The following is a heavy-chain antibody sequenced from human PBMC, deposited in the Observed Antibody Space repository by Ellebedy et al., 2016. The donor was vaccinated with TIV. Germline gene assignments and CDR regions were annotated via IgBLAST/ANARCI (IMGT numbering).Heavy chain of an antibody. D-gene: IGHD6-19*01. CDR2: FHGHDDSK. Sequence: GESLKISXAASGFRFSTFDMSWVRQAPGKGLEWVSVFHGHDDSKYYGDSVKGRFTISKDKSKNILYLQMNSLRAEDTALYYCVKSSRGWIAAGFDYWGQGTLVTVSS. V-gene: IGHV3-23*01. CDR1: GFRFSTFD. CDR3: VKSSRGWIAAGFDY. J-gene: IGHJ4*02.